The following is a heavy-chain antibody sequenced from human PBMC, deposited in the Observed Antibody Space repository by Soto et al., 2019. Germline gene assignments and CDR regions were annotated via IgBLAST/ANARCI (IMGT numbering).Heavy chain of an antibody. Sequence: QVQLVESGGGVVQPGRSLRLSCAASGFTFLTYGMHWVRQAPGKGLEWVAVIWYDGSKKYYADSVKGRFTISRDNSKNTLYLQMNSLRVEDTAVYYCARDYYGSGSQYNPLDYWGQGTLVTVSS. V-gene: IGHV3-33*01. D-gene: IGHD3-10*01. CDR1: GFTFLTYG. CDR2: IWYDGSKK. CDR3: ARDYYGSGSQYNPLDY. J-gene: IGHJ4*02.